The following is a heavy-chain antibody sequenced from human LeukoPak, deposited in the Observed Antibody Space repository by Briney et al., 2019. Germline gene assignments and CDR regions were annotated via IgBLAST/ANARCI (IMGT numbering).Heavy chain of an antibody. CDR3: ARGADGRAVGSWNYVY. Sequence: SETLSLTCTVSGGSISSYYWSWIRQPPGKGLEWIGYIYYSGSTNYNPSLKSRVTISVDTSKNQFSLKLSSVTAADTAVYYCARGADGRAVGSWNYVYWGQGTLVTVSS. CDR2: IYYSGST. D-gene: IGHD1-7*01. V-gene: IGHV4-59*01. J-gene: IGHJ4*02. CDR1: GGSISSYY.